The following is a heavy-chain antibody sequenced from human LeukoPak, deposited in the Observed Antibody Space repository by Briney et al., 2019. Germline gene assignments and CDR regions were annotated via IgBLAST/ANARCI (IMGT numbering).Heavy chain of an antibody. Sequence: SETLSLTCTVSGGSISSYYWSWIRQPPGKGLEWIGYIYYSGSTNYNPSLKSRVTISVDTSKNQFSLKLSPVTAADTAVYYCARDSSGSTGWFDPWGQGTLVTVSS. J-gene: IGHJ5*02. D-gene: IGHD6-19*01. CDR2: IYYSGST. CDR1: GGSISSYY. CDR3: ARDSSGSTGWFDP. V-gene: IGHV4-59*01.